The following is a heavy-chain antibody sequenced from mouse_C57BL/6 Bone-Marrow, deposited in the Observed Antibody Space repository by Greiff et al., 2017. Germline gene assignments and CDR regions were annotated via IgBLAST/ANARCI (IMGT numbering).Heavy chain of an antibody. Sequence: EVQLMESGGGLVKPGGSLKLSCAASGFTFSSYAMSWVSQTPEKRLEWVATISDGGSYTYYTDNVKGRFTSSRYNAKNNLYLQMSHLESEATAMYYCASSLAYWGQGTLVTVSA. J-gene: IGHJ3*01. CDR2: ISDGGSYT. CDR3: ASSLAY. V-gene: IGHV5-4*01. CDR1: GFTFSSYA.